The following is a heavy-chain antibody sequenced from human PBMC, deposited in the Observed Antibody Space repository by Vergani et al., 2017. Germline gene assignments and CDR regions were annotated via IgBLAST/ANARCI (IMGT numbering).Heavy chain of an antibody. D-gene: IGHD3-22*01. CDR1: GYTFTSYY. J-gene: IGHJ4*02. V-gene: IGHV1-46*03. CDR2: INPSGGST. Sequence: QVQLVQSGAEVKKPGASVKVSCKASGYTFTSYYMHWVRQAPGQGLEWMGIINPSGGSTSYAQKFQGRVTMTRDTSTSTVYMELSSLRSADTAVYYCATYYYDSSGQYYFDYWGQGTLVTVSS. CDR3: ATYYYDSSGQYYFDY.